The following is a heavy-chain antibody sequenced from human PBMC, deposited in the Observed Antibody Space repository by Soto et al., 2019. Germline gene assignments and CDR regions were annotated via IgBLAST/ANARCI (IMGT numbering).Heavy chain of an antibody. D-gene: IGHD6-13*01. J-gene: IGHJ3*02. V-gene: IGHV3-15*01. CDR2: IKSKTDGGTT. CDR3: TTDIRIAAALGPFDI. Sequence: EVQLVESGGGLVKPGGSLRLSCAASGFTFSNAWMSWVRQAPGKGLEWVGRIKSKTDGGTTDYAAPVKGRFTISRDDSKNTLYLQMNRLKTEDTAVYYCTTDIRIAAALGPFDIWGQGTMVTVSS. CDR1: GFTFSNAW.